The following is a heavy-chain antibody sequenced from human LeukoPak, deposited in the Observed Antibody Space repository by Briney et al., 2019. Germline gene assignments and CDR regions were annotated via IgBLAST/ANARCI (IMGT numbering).Heavy chain of an antibody. CDR3: ARGYCSGGSCFDY. CDR1: GYTFTDYY. Sequence: ASVKVSCKASGYTFTDYYIQWVRQAPGQGLEWMGWINPKSGGTNSAQKFQGRVTMTRDTSVSTAYMELSRLRSDDTAVYYCARGYCSGGSCFDYWGQGTLVTVSS. V-gene: IGHV1-2*02. J-gene: IGHJ4*02. D-gene: IGHD2-15*01. CDR2: INPKSGGT.